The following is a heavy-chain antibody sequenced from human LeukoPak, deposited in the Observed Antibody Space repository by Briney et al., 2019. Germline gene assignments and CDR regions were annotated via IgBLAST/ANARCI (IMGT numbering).Heavy chain of an antibody. V-gene: IGHV3-15*01. Sequence: GGSLRLSCAASGLTFGDHAMTWVRQAPGKGLEWVGRIKGKTDGGTTDYAAPVKGRFTISRDDSKNTLYLQMNSLKTEDTAVYYCTTHGVDTAMVPVFYFDYWGQGTLVTVSS. CDR1: GLTFGDHA. CDR2: IKGKTDGGTT. J-gene: IGHJ4*02. D-gene: IGHD5-18*01. CDR3: TTHGVDTAMVPVFYFDY.